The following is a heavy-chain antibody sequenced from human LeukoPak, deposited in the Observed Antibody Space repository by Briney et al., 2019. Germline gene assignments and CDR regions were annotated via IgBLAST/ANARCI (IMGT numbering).Heavy chain of an antibody. V-gene: IGHV4-59*01. CDR3: ARGQREYSSSSRYFDY. CDR2: IYYSGST. J-gene: IGHJ4*02. D-gene: IGHD6-6*01. Sequence: SETLSLTCTVSGGSISSYYWSWLRQPPGKGLEWIGYIYYSGSTNYNPSLKSRVTISVDTSKNQFSLKLSSVTAADTAVYYCARGQREYSSSSRYFDYWGQGTLVTVSP. CDR1: GGSISSYY.